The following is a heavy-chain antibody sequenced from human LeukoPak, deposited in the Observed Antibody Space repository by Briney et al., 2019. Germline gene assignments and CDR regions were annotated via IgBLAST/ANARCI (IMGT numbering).Heavy chain of an antibody. CDR1: GFTFSGSV. CDR2: ISGSGSNT. V-gene: IGHV3-23*01. J-gene: IGHJ4*02. Sequence: GGSLRLSCAASGFTFSGSVLLWVRQASGRGLEWVSAISGSGSNTYYADSVKGRFTISRDNSENTLYLQMNSLRAEDTAVYYCVQGKSQRYCSGGSCYSSDYWGQGTLVTVSS. D-gene: IGHD2-15*01. CDR3: VQGKSQRYCSGGSCYSSDY.